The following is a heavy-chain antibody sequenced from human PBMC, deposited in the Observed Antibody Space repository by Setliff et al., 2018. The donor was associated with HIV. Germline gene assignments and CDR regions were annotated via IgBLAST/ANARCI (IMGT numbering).Heavy chain of an antibody. J-gene: IGHJ3*01. V-gene: IGHV4-38-2*02. D-gene: IGHD3-10*01. CDR1: GYSISTSSW. CDR3: ARGIRMLLDSNRGVYTHHAFDL. CDR2: IYHGGSV. Sequence: KASETLSLTCTVSGYSISTSSWWGWVRQSPGRGLQWIGSIYHGGSVYYNPSLQSRVTISLDRSKNQFSLNMISVTAADSAIYFCARGIRMLLDSNRGVYTHHAFDLWGQGTTVTVSS.